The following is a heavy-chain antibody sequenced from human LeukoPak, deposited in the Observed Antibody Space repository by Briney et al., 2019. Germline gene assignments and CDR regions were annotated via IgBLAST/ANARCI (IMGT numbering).Heavy chain of an antibody. CDR1: GGSIGTYY. CDR2: IYRSGNT. CDR3: ARDGPQWLAAFDY. V-gene: IGHV4-59*01. Sequence: SETLSPTCTVSGGSIGTYYWSWIRQSPGRGLEWIGNIYRSGNTNYNPSLKSRVTISVDTSKNQVSLKLTSVTTADTAVYYCARDGPQWLAAFDYWGQGTLVTVSS. D-gene: IGHD6-19*01. J-gene: IGHJ4*02.